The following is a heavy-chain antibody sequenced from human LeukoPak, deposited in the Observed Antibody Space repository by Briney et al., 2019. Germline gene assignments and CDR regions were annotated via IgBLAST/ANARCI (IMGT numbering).Heavy chain of an antibody. V-gene: IGHV4-34*01. CDR3: ARGQGATVPQVGKNWFDP. CDR1: IDSFSNYH. D-gene: IGHD1-26*01. Sequence: SETLSLTCAVYIDSFSNYHWNWIRQTPAKGMEGMGEVNESGGTNISPSLRSRVILSVDTSKNQFSLKLISVTVADTAIYYCARGQGATVPQVGKNWFDPWGQGTRVTVSS. CDR2: VNESGGT. J-gene: IGHJ5*02.